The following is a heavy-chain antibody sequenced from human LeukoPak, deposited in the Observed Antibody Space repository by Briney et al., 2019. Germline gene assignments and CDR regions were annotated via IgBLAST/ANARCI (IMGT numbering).Heavy chain of an antibody. CDR1: GGSISSYY. J-gene: IGHJ6*02. CDR2: IYTSGST. D-gene: IGHD3-22*01. Sequence: SETLSLTCTVSGGSISSYYWSWIRQPAGKGLEWIGRIYTSGSTNYNPSLKSRVTMSVDTSKNQFFLKLSSVTAADTAVYYCARVQNYYDSSGYYVAYYYYGMDVWGQGTTVTVSS. CDR3: ARVQNYYDSSGYYVAYYYYGMDV. V-gene: IGHV4-4*07.